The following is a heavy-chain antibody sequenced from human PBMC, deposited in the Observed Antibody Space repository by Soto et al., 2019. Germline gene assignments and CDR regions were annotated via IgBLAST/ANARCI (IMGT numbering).Heavy chain of an antibody. Sequence: QITLKESGPTLVKPTQTLTLTCTLSGFSLSTIGVGVGWIRQPPGKALEWLALIYWDDDRRYNPSLKNRLTIIKDTSKNQVVLTMTNMDPVDTATYYCVQSRCGGDCLQSYSSHSYYGLDVWGQGTTVTVSS. D-gene: IGHD2-21*02. CDR1: GFSLSTIGVG. V-gene: IGHV2-5*02. CDR2: IYWDDDR. J-gene: IGHJ6*02. CDR3: VQSRCGGDCLQSYSSHSYYGLDV.